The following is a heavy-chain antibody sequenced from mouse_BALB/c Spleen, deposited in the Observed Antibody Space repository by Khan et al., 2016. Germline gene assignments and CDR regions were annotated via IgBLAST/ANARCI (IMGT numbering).Heavy chain of an antibody. V-gene: IGHV5-4*02. CDR1: GFTFSDYY. CDR3: AREGLRRGFAY. Sequence: EVKLVESGGGLVKPGGSLKLSCAASGFTFSDYYMYWVRQTPEKRLEWVATISDGGSYTYYPDSVKGRFTISRDNAKNNLYLQMSSLKSEDTAMYYWAREGLRRGFAYWGQGTLVTVSA. J-gene: IGHJ3*01. CDR2: ISDGGSYT. D-gene: IGHD2-4*01.